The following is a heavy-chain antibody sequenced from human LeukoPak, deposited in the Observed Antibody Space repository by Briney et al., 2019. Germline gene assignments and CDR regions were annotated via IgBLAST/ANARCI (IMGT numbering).Heavy chain of an antibody. V-gene: IGHV1-8*01. CDR1: GYTFTSYD. Sequence: ASVKVSCKASGYTFTSYDINWVRQATGQGLEWMGWMNPNSGNTGYAQKFQGRVTMTRNTSISTAYMELSSLRSEDTAVYYCARGPTMVRGLIQGIRFDYWGQGTLVTVSS. J-gene: IGHJ4*02. CDR2: MNPNSGNT. D-gene: IGHD3-10*01. CDR3: ARGPTMVRGLIQGIRFDY.